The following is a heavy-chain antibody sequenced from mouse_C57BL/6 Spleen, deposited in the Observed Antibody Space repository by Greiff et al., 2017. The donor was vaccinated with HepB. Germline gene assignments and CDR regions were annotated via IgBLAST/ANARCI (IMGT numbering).Heavy chain of an antibody. CDR3: ARRAYGYGAWFAY. CDR2: IDPSDSYT. J-gene: IGHJ3*01. V-gene: IGHV1-69*01. Sequence: QVQLQQPGAELVMPGASVKLSCKASGYTFTSYWMHWVKQRPGQGLEWIGEIDPSDSYTNYNQKFKGKSTLTVDKSSSTAYMQLSSLTSEDSAVYYCARRAYGYGAWFAYWGQGTLVTVSA. CDR1: GYTFTSYW. D-gene: IGHD2-2*01.